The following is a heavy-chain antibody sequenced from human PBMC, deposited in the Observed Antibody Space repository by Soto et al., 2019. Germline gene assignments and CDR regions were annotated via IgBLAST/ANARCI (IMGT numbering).Heavy chain of an antibody. D-gene: IGHD4-4*01. Sequence: GGSLRLSCAASGFTVSSNYMSWVRQAPGKGLEWVSVIYSGGSTYYADSVKGRFTISRHNSKNTLYLQMNSLRAEDTAVYYCARERSTVTPYYYYYMDVWGKGTTVTVSS. CDR2: IYSGGST. CDR3: ARERSTVTPYYYYYMDV. V-gene: IGHV3-53*04. J-gene: IGHJ6*03. CDR1: GFTVSSNY.